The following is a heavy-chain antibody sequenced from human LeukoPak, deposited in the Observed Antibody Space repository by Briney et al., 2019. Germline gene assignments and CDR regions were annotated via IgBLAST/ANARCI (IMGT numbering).Heavy chain of an antibody. CDR3: ARDSVGDIVVVPAAIDIDY. D-gene: IGHD2-2*02. CDR2: INSDGSST. CDR1: GFTFSSYW. J-gene: IGHJ4*02. Sequence: PGGSLRLSCAASGFTFSSYWMHWVRQAPGKGLVWVSRINSDGSSTSYADSVKGRFTISRDNAKNTLYLQMNSLRAEDTAVYYCARDSVGDIVVVPAAIDIDYWGQGTLVTVSS. V-gene: IGHV3-74*01.